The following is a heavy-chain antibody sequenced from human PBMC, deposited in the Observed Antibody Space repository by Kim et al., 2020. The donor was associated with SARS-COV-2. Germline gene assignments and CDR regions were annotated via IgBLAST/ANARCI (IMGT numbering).Heavy chain of an antibody. Sequence: NPSLKSRVTISVDTSKNQFSLKLSSVTAADTAMYYCVRDVNDSTAYYSDYWGQGTLVTVSS. CDR3: VRDVNDSTAYYSDY. J-gene: IGHJ4*02. V-gene: IGHV4-31*02. D-gene: IGHD3-22*01.